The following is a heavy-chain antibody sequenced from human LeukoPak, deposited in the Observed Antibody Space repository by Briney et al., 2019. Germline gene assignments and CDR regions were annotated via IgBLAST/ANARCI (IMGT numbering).Heavy chain of an antibody. D-gene: IGHD2-15*01. J-gene: IGHJ3*02. CDR1: GGSISPYY. V-gene: IGHV4-59*01. CDR2: IYYSGTT. Sequence: KSSETLSLTCTVSGGSISPYYWSWIRQPPGKGLEYIGYIYYSGTTDYNPSLKSRVTISVDTSKNQFSLKLSSVTAADTAVYYCARGGGSARYAFDIWGQGTMVTVSS. CDR3: ARGGGSARYAFDI.